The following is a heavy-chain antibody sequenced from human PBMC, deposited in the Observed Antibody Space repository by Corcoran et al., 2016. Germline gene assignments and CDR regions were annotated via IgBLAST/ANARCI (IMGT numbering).Heavy chain of an antibody. CDR1: GGSISSSSYY. D-gene: IGHD2-15*01. V-gene: IGHV4-39*07. CDR3: ARDHDEGDCSGGSCSY. CDR2: IYYSGST. J-gene: IGHJ4*02. Sequence: QLQLQESGPGLVKPSETLSLTCTVSGGSISSSSYYWGWIRQPPGKGLEWIGSIYYSGSTYYNPSLKSRVTISVDTSKNQFSLKLSSVTAADTAVYYCARDHDEGDCSGGSCSYWGQGTLVTVSS.